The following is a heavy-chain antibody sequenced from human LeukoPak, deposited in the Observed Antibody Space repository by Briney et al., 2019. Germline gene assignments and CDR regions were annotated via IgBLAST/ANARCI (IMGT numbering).Heavy chain of an antibody. V-gene: IGHV3-21*01. Sequence: PGGSLRLSCAASGFTFSSYSMNWVRQAPGKGLEWVSSISSSSSYIYYADSVKGRFTISRDNAKNSLYLQMNSLRAEDTAVYYCAAAPTYYYGSGSSFDPWGQGTLVTVSS. CDR1: GFTFSSYS. CDR3: AAAPTYYYGSGSSFDP. D-gene: IGHD3-10*01. J-gene: IGHJ5*02. CDR2: ISSSSSYI.